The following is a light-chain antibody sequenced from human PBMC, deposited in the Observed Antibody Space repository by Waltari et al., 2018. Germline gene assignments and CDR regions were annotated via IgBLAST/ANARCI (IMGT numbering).Light chain of an antibody. V-gene: IGLV2-14*03. J-gene: IGLJ1*01. CDR3: SSYTSSSTPYV. Sequence: QSALTQPASVSGSPGQSITISCTGTSSDVGGYNYVYWYQQHPGKAPKLMIYDVSNRPSGVSNRFSGSKSGNTASLTISGLQAEDEADYYCSSYTSSSTPYVFGTGTKVTVI. CDR2: DVS. CDR1: SSDVGGYNY.